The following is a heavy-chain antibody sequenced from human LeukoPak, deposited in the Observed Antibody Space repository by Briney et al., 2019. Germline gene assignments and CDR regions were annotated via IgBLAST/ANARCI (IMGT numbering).Heavy chain of an antibody. CDR1: GFTFSSYG. Sequence: GGSLRLSCAASGFTFSSYGMNWVRQAPGEGREWGSYISSSGSTIYYADSVKGRFTISRDNDKNSLYLQMNSLRAEDTAVYYCARDPYYGDYVVWSQGTLVTVYS. V-gene: IGHV3-48*03. D-gene: IGHD4-17*01. CDR2: ISSSGSTI. J-gene: IGHJ4*02. CDR3: ARDPYYGDYVV.